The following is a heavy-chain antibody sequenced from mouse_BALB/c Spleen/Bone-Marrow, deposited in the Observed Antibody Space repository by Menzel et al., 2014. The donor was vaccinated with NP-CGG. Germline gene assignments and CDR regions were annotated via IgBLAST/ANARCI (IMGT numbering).Heavy chain of an antibody. V-gene: IGHV1-9*01. D-gene: IGHD1-1*01. CDR1: GYTFSSYW. CDR2: ILPGRGST. Sequence: VKLQESGAELMKPGASVKISCKATGYTFSSYWIEWVKQRPGHGLEWIGEILPGRGSTNYNEKFKGKATSTSDTSSNTAYMQLSSLTSEDSAVYYCARWDTTAMDYWGQGTSVTVSS. CDR3: ARWDTTAMDY. J-gene: IGHJ4*01.